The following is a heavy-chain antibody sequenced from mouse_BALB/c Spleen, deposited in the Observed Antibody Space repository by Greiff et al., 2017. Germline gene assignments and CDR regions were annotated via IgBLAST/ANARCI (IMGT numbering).Heavy chain of an antibody. Sequence: QVQLKESGAELVKPGASVKLSCKASGYTFTSYYMYWVKQRPGQGLEWIGEINPSNGGTNFNEKFKSKATLTVDKSSSTAYMQLSSLTSEDSAVYDCTRGVYYGNYGFAYWGQGTLVTVSA. D-gene: IGHD2-1*01. CDR2: INPSNGGT. CDR1: GYTFTSYY. CDR3: TRGVYYGNYGFAY. J-gene: IGHJ3*01. V-gene: IGHV1S81*02.